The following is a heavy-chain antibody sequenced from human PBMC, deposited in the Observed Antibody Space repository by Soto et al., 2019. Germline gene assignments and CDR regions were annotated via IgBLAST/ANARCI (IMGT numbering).Heavy chain of an antibody. CDR2: IIPIFGTA. V-gene: IGHV1-69*06. D-gene: IGHD2-21*02. CDR1: GGTFSSYA. J-gene: IGHJ6*02. Sequence: SVKVSCKASGGTFSSYAISWVRQAPGQGLEWMGGIIPIFGTANYAQKFQGRVTITADKSTSTAYMELSSLRSEDTAVYYCARFSKVVTAIKYYYYYYGMDVWGQGATVTVYS. CDR3: ARFSKVVTAIKYYYYYYGMDV.